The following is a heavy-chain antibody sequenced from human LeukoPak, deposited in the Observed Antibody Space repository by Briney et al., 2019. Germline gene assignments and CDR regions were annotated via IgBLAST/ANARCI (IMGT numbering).Heavy chain of an antibody. Sequence: ASVKASCKASGYTFTSYGISWVRQAPGHGLEGMGWISAYNGNTNYAQKLHGRVTMTTDTSTSTAYMELRSLRSDDTAVYYCARDRSRYGSGSVDYWGQGTLVTVSS. CDR2: ISAYNGNT. V-gene: IGHV1-18*01. D-gene: IGHD3-10*01. CDR1: GYTFTSYG. J-gene: IGHJ4*02. CDR3: ARDRSRYGSGSVDY.